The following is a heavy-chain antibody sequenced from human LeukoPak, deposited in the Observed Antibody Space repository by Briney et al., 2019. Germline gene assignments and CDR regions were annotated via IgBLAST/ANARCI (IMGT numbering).Heavy chain of an antibody. V-gene: IGHV3-66*01. Sequence: GGSLRLSCAASGFTVSSNYVSWVRQTPGKGLEWVSTIYRGGSTYYADSVKGRFTISRDNSKNTVYLQINTLRVEDTAVYYCARGGLETAVKYFFDYWGQGTLITVSS. CDR3: ARGGLETAVKYFFDY. J-gene: IGHJ4*02. CDR2: IYRGGST. CDR1: GFTVSSNY. D-gene: IGHD1-1*01.